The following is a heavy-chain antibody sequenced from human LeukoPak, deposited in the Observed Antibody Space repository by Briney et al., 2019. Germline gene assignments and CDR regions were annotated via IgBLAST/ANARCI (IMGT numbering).Heavy chain of an antibody. V-gene: IGHV3-23*01. D-gene: IGHD2-15*01. CDR3: AKDPLYCSGGSCYFPFDY. Sequence: SCKASGYPFTGYYMHWVRQAPGKGLEWVSAVSDGGGSTYYADSVKGRFTISRDNSKNTLYLQMNSLRAEDTAIYYCAKDPLYCSGGSCYFPFDYWGQGTLVTVSS. CDR2: VSDGGGST. J-gene: IGHJ4*02. CDR1: GYPFTGYY.